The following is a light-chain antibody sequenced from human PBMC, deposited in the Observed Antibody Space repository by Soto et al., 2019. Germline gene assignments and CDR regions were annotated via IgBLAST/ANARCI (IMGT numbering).Light chain of an antibody. CDR3: QQRSNWPPWT. Sequence: EIVLTQSPATLSLSPGERATLSCRASQSVSSYLAWYQQKPGQAPRLLIYDASNRATGIPARFSGSGSGTDFTLTISSLEHEDFAAYYCQQRSNWPPWTFGQGTKVEIK. CDR1: QSVSSY. V-gene: IGKV3-11*01. J-gene: IGKJ1*01. CDR2: DAS.